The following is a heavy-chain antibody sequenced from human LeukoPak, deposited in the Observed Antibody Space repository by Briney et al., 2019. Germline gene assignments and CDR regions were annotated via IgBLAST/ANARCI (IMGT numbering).Heavy chain of an antibody. D-gene: IGHD3-10*01. CDR2: ISYDGSNK. CDR3: ARVPYGSGSYCDY. J-gene: IGHJ4*02. V-gene: IGHV3-30-3*01. Sequence: GGSLRLSCAASGFTFSNYAMHWVRQAPGKGLEWVAVISYDGSNKYYADTVKGRYTISRDNSKNTLYLQMNSLGAEDTAVYYCARVPYGSGSYCDYRGQGTLVTVSS. CDR1: GFTFSNYA.